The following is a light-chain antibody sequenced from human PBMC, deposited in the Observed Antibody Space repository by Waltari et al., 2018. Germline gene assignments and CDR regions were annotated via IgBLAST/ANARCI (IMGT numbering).Light chain of an antibody. CDR2: AAS. CDR3: QQYNTLPS. J-gene: IGKJ3*01. CDR1: QNISTH. Sequence: EIVMTQYPATLSVSPGERSTLSCRASQNISTHLVWYQHNPGQAPRLLIYAASTRATGTPARFSGHGSVTEFTLTISSLQSEDFALYYSQQYNTLPSFGPGTKVDIK. V-gene: IGKV3-15*01.